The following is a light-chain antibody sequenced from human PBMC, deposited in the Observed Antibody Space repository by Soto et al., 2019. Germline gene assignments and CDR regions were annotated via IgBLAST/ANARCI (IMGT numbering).Light chain of an antibody. Sequence: DIQMTQSPSSLSASVVDRVTITCRASQSISSYLNWYQQKPGKAPKLLIYDASSLESGVPSRFSGSGSGTEFTLTISSLQPDDFATYYCQQYNSYSYTFGQGTKVDIK. V-gene: IGKV1-5*01. CDR1: QSISSY. CDR2: DAS. J-gene: IGKJ2*01. CDR3: QQYNSYSYT.